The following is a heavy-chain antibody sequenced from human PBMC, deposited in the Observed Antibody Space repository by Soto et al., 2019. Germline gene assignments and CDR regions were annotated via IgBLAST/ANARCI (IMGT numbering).Heavy chain of an antibody. CDR2: IYTSGST. Sequence: SETLTLTCTASGGTISSYAWSWIRQPPGKGLEWIGRIYTSGSTNYNPSLKSRVTIRVVTNKTQFSLKLSSVTAAETAVYYCAGAVATTIFFDHREGWFDPGGQGPLVT. CDR3: AGAVATTIFFDHREGWFDP. CDR1: GGTISSYA. D-gene: IGHD3-9*01. J-gene: IGHJ5*02. V-gene: IGHV4-4*07.